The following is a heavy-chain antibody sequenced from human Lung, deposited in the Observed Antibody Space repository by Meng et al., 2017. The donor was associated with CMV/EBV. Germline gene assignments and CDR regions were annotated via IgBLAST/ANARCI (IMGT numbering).Heavy chain of an antibody. V-gene: IGHV4-59*01. D-gene: IGHD2-15*01. Sequence: SXTXSLXCTVSGGSISTYYWNWLRQLPGKGLEWIGYTPNSGSTDYNPFLKSRVTISVDTSKNQFSLKLTSVTAADTAVYYCARFDMDVEGYYGMDVWGQGTTVTVSS. J-gene: IGHJ6*02. CDR2: TPNSGST. CDR1: GGSISTYY. CDR3: ARFDMDVEGYYGMDV.